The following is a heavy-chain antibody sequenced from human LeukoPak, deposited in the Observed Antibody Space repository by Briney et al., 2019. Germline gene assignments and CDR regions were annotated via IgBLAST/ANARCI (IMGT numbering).Heavy chain of an antibody. V-gene: IGHV1-69*04. Sequence: ASVKVSCKASGGTFSSYAIGWVRQAPGQGLEWMGRIIPILGIANYAQKFQGRVTITADKSTSTAYMELSSLRSEDTAVYYCARETYYDILTGYYSDDYWGQGTLVTVSS. CDR1: GGTFSSYA. CDR3: ARETYYDILTGYYSDDY. D-gene: IGHD3-9*01. J-gene: IGHJ4*02. CDR2: IIPILGIA.